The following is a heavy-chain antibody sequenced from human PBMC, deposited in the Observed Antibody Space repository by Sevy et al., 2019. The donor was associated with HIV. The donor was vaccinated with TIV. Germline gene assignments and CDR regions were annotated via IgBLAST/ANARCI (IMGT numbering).Heavy chain of an antibody. CDR1: GFTFADHA. CDR3: ARDHCTDGACFRSGYFDY. V-gene: IGHV3-30*04. J-gene: IGHJ4*02. Sequence: GGSLRLSCAASGFTFADHAFHWVRQAPGKGVEWVAIISFDGRNKRLAESVKGRFTISRDDSKNTVYLQMTSLRPEDTAVYYCARDHCTDGACFRSGYFDYWGQGTLVTVSS. D-gene: IGHD2-8*01. CDR2: ISFDGRNK.